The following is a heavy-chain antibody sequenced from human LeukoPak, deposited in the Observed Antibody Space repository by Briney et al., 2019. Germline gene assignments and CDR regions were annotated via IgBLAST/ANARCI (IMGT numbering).Heavy chain of an antibody. V-gene: IGHV3-30*02. CDR1: GFTFSTCG. Sequence: PGGSLRLSCAASGFTFSTCGMHWVRQAPGKGVEGVAFIRYGGSDIYYGDSVKGRFTISRDKSKNTLYLQMNSLRGEDTAVYYCAKEPYSSVYYFYYMDVWGKGTTVTVSS. CDR3: AKEPYSSVYYFYYMDV. D-gene: IGHD6-25*01. CDR2: IRYGGSDI. J-gene: IGHJ6*03.